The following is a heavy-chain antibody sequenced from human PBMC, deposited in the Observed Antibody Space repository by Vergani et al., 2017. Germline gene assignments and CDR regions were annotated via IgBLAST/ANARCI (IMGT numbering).Heavy chain of an antibody. J-gene: IGHJ4*02. Sequence: QVQLQESGPGLVKPSETLSLTCAVSGFSIDNGYYWDWIRQPPGKGLEWIGEIFSSGTTNYNPSFKNRVTMSVDTSKNQFSLKLNSVTAADTAVYYCARGSRAEGGSGPDKWGQGTLVTVSS. CDR1: GFSIDNGYY. CDR3: ARGSRAEGGSGPDK. CDR2: IFSSGTT. V-gene: IGHV4-38-2*01. D-gene: IGHD6-13*01.